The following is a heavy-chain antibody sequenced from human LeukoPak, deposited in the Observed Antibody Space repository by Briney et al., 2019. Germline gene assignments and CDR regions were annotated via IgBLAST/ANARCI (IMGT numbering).Heavy chain of an antibody. CDR1: GFTFSSYW. J-gene: IGHJ4*02. CDR3: AKQLGYCSDGSCYFPY. CDR2: ISNNGGYT. V-gene: IGHV3-23*01. Sequence: GGSLRLSCAASGFTFSSYWMTWVRQFPGKGLEWVSAISNNGGYTYYADSVQGRFTISRDNSKSTLCLQMNSLRAEDTAVYYCAKQLGYCSDGSCYFPYWGQGTLVTVSS. D-gene: IGHD2-15*01.